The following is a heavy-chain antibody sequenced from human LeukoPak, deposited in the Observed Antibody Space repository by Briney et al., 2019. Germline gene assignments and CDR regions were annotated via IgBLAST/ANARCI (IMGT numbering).Heavy chain of an antibody. Sequence: PGGSLRLSCAASGFTFSSYAMSWVRQAPGKGLEWVSAISGSGGSTYYADSVKGRFTISRDNSKNTLYLQMNSLRAEDTAVYYCAKDHYPHSGYGGLSSFFDYWGQGTLVTVSS. CDR2: ISGSGGST. J-gene: IGHJ4*02. V-gene: IGHV3-23*01. CDR1: GFTFSSYA. D-gene: IGHD5-12*01. CDR3: AKDHYPHSGYGGLSSFFDY.